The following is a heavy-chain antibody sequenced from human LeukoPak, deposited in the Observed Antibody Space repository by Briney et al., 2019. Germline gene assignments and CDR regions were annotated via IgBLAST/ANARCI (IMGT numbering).Heavy chain of an antibody. Sequence: PGGSLRLSCETAGFTFSSYVMHWVRRTPGKGLVWASRISRDGFISYADSVKGRFTISRDNAKNTLILQMNSLRAEDTAVYYCARDWVYKIDYWGRGTLVTVSS. CDR3: ARDWVYKIDY. CDR1: GFTFSSYV. D-gene: IGHD5-24*01. V-gene: IGHV3-74*01. J-gene: IGHJ4*02. CDR2: ISRDGFI.